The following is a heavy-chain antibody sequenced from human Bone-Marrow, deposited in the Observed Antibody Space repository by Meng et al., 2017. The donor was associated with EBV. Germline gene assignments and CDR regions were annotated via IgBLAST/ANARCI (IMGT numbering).Heavy chain of an antibody. CDR1: DGTFSSYV. J-gene: IGHJ4*02. CDR3: ARWVGYGGNSLYFDY. V-gene: IGHV1-69*06. CDR2: IIPIFGTA. Sequence: VQLGQVAVEVKTAGSSVKVSLQAADGTFSSYVISCVRQAPGQGLEWMGGIIPIFGTANYAQKFQGRVTMTADKTTSTAYMELCSLRSEDTAVYYCARWVGYGGNSLYFDYWGQGTLVTVSS. D-gene: IGHD4-23*01.